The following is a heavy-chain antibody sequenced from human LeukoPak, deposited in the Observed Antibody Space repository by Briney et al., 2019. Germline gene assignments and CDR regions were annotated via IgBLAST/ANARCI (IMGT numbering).Heavy chain of an antibody. CDR1: GYTFTGYY. Sequence: ASVKVSCKASGYTFTGYYMHWVRQAPGQGLEWMGWINPNSGGTNYAQKFQGRVTMTRDTSISTAYMELSRLRSDDTAVYYCARLTMAARPISWFDPCGQGTLVTVSS. D-gene: IGHD6-6*01. V-gene: IGHV1-2*02. CDR2: INPNSGGT. CDR3: ARLTMAARPISWFDP. J-gene: IGHJ5*02.